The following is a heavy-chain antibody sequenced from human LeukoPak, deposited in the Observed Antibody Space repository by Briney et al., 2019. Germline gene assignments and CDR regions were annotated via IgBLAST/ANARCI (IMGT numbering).Heavy chain of an antibody. CDR1: GFTFSSYA. Sequence: PGGSLRLSCAASGFTFSSYAMSWVRQAPGKWLEWVSAISGSGGSTYYADSVKGRFTISRDNSKNTLYLQMNSLRAEDTAVYYCAKDHILLRGGRGVFDYWGQGTLVTVSS. D-gene: IGHD2-15*01. CDR3: AKDHILLRGGRGVFDY. V-gene: IGHV3-23*01. J-gene: IGHJ4*02. CDR2: ISGSGGST.